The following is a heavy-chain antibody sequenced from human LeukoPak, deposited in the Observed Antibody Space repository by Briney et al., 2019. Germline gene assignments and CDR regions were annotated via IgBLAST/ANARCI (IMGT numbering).Heavy chain of an antibody. V-gene: IGHV4-34*01. CDR2: INHSGST. D-gene: IGHD4-17*01. J-gene: IGHJ4*02. Sequence: PSETLSLTCAVYGGSFSGYYWSWIRQPPGKGLEWIGEINHSGSTNYNPSLKSRVTISVDTSKNQFSLKLSSVTAADTAVYYCARWDDYGDYVLDYWGQGTLVTVSS. CDR1: GGSFSGYY. CDR3: ARWDDYGDYVLDY.